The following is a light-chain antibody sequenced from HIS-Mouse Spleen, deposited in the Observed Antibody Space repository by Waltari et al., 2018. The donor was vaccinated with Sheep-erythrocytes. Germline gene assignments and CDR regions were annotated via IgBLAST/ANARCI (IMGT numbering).Light chain of an antibody. CDR3: QQYNNWPPSYT. V-gene: IGKV3-15*01. CDR2: GAS. Sequence: EIVMTQSPATLSVSPGERATLSCRASQSVSSNLAWYQQKPGQAPRLLIYGASTRATGIPARFSGSGSGTEFTLTISSLQSEDFAVYYCQQYNNWPPSYTFGQG. J-gene: IGKJ2*01. CDR1: QSVSSN.